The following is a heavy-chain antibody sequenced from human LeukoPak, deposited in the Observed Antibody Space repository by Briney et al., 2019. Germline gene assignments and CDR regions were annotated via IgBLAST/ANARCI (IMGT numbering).Heavy chain of an antibody. CDR1: GGSISGYY. Sequence: WETLSLTCTVSGGSISGYYWSWIRQPPGKGLEWIGYIYYSGSTNYNPSLKSRVTISVDTSKNQFSLKLSSVTAADTAVYYCARARRGVGAYFDYWGQGTLVTVSS. CDR2: IYYSGST. J-gene: IGHJ4*02. V-gene: IGHV4-59*08. D-gene: IGHD4-17*01. CDR3: ARARRGVGAYFDY.